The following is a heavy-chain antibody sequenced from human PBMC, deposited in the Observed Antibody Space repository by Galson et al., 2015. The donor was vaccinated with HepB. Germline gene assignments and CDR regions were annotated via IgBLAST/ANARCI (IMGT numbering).Heavy chain of an antibody. V-gene: IGHV1-69*13. D-gene: IGHD3-3*01. CDR1: GGTFSSYA. CDR2: IIPIFGTA. J-gene: IGHJ4*02. CDR3: ATPGYDFWSGYWDY. Sequence: SVKVSCKASGGTFSSYAISWVRQAPGQGLEWMGGIIPIFGTANYAQRFQGRVTITADESTSTAYMELSSLRSEDTAVYYCATPGYDFWSGYWDYWGQGTLVTVSS.